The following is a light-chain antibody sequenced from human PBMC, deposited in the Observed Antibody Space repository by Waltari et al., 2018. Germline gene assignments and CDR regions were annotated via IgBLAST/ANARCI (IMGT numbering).Light chain of an antibody. J-gene: IGKJ4*01. Sequence: DIVMTQSPDALAVFVGERAAINCKSSQSVVLHSNNKNYIASYQKKPGQPPKLLIYGASTRDCGLPARFSGSGSETEFTLTIRSLQPEDVTVYYCKQYHSVPFTFGGGTKVNIQ. V-gene: IGKV4-1*01. CDR3: KQYHSVPFT. CDR1: QSVVLHSNNKNY. CDR2: GAS.